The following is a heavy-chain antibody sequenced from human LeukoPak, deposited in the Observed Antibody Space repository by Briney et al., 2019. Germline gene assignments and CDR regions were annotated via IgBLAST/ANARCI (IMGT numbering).Heavy chain of an antibody. CDR3: ARTKTGTTWDIDY. V-gene: IGHV4-59*01. CDR1: GGXFSSYY. Sequence: SETLSLTCAVSGGXFSSYYCSWIRQPPGKGLEWIGYIYYSGSTNYNPSLKSRVTISLDTSKNQFSLMLSSVTAADTAVYYCARTKTGTTWDIDYWGQGTLVTVSS. D-gene: IGHD1-1*01. J-gene: IGHJ4*02. CDR2: IYYSGST.